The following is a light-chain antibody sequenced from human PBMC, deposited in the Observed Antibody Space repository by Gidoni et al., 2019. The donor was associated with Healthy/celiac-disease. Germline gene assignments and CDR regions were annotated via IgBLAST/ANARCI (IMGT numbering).Light chain of an antibody. CDR3: MQALQTRCT. CDR1: QSLLHSNGYNY. V-gene: IGKV2-28*01. CDR2: LGS. J-gene: IGKJ3*01. Sequence: EIVMTQSPLSLPVTPGEPATISCRSSQSLLHSNGYNYLDWYLQKPGQSPQLLIYLGSNRASGVPDRFSGSGSGTDFTLKISRVEAEDVGVYYCMQALQTRCTFGPGTKVDIK.